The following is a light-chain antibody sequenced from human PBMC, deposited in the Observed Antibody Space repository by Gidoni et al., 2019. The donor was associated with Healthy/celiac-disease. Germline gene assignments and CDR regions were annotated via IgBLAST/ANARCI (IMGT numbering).Light chain of an antibody. CDR3: QQYGSSPDT. CDR1: QSVSSSY. Sequence: EMGLQQSPATLSLSQGERATLSCGASQSVSSSYLTCYQQKPGLAQMLLIYDASSRATGIPDRCSGIWSGTDFTLTISRLEPEDFAVYYCQQYGSSPDTFGQGTKVEIK. CDR2: DAS. V-gene: IGKV3D-20*01. J-gene: IGKJ1*01.